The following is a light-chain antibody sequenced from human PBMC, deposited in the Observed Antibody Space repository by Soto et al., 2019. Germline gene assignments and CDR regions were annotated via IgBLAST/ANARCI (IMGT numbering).Light chain of an antibody. J-gene: IGKJ1*01. Sequence: ELTQSAVTLSLSPGERAPVSCRASQSVSTSYVAWYQQKFGQAPRLLIYDAFSRATGIPDRFSGSGSGTDFTLTISSLQSEDFAVYYCHQRNKWRTFGQGTKV. CDR2: DAF. CDR3: HQRNKWRT. V-gene: IGKV3D-20*02. CDR1: QSVSTSY.